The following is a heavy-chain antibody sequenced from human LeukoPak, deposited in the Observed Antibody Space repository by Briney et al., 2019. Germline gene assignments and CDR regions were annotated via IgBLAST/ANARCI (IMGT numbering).Heavy chain of an antibody. D-gene: IGHD6-13*01. CDR2: ISYDGSNK. CDR3: AKESMGSSGWYDDAFDI. CDR1: GFTFSSYG. J-gene: IGHJ3*02. V-gene: IGHV3-30*18. Sequence: GGSLRLSCAASGFTFSSYGMHWVRQAPGKGLEWVAVISYDGSNKYYADSVKGRFTISRDNSKNTLYLQMNSLRAEDTAVYYCAKESMGSSGWYDDAFDIWGQGTMVTVSS.